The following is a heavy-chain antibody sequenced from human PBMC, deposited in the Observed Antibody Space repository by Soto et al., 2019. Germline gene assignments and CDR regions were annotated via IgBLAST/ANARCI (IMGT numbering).Heavy chain of an antibody. CDR3: ARDFDTDMVSGGGAWDV. J-gene: IGHJ6*02. Sequence: GASVKVSCKASGYTFTSYYMHWVRQAPGQGLEWMGIINPSGGSTSYAQKFQGRVTMTRDTSTSTVYMELSSLRSEDTAVYYCARDFDTDMVSGGGAWDVWGQGTTVTVYS. V-gene: IGHV1-46*01. CDR2: INPSGGST. CDR1: GYTFTSYY. D-gene: IGHD5-18*01.